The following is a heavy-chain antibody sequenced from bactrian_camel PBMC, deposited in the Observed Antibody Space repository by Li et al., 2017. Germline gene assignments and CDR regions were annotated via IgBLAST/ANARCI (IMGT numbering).Heavy chain of an antibody. CDR1: GYTYSSYC. D-gene: IGHD1*01. V-gene: IGHV3S26*01. Sequence: QVQLVESGGGSVQAGGSLRLSCAASGYTYSSYCMGWFRQAPGKEREGVAAIDSDGSTSYADSVKGRFTISKDNAKNTLYLQMNSLKPEDTAMYYCAAVRARSSRVCAGLDAKPSAYIYYGQGTQVTVS. CDR2: IDSDGST. J-gene: IGHJ4*01.